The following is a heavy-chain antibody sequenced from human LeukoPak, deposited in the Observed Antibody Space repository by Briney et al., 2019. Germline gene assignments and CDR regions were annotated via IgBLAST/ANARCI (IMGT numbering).Heavy chain of an antibody. CDR2: IYTSGST. CDR3: ARDLRGYYYYMDV. CDR1: GGSIGSISYY. J-gene: IGHJ6*03. Sequence: SETLSLTCIVSGGSIGSISYYWSWIRQPAGKGLEWIGRIYTSGSTNYNPSLKSRVTISVDTSKNQFSLKLSSVTAADTAVYYCARDLRGYYYYMDVWGKGTTVTVSS. V-gene: IGHV4-61*02.